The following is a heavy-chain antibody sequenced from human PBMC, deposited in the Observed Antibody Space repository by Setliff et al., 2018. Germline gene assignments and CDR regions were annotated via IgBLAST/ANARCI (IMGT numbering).Heavy chain of an antibody. Sequence: PGGSLRLSCAASGFTFSTYAMTWVRQAPGKGLEWVSGIAGSGDSTYYADAVKGRFTISRDNSKNTLYLQMNSLGAEDTAVYYCAGLTASREVYYYYGMDVWGQGTTVTVSS. J-gene: IGHJ6*02. D-gene: IGHD1-26*01. CDR3: AGLTASREVYYYYGMDV. V-gene: IGHV3-23*01. CDR2: IAGSGDST. CDR1: GFTFSTYA.